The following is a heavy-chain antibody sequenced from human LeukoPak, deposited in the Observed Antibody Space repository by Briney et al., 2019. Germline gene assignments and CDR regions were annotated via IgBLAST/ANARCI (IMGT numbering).Heavy chain of an antibody. CDR2: ILYDGSNK. CDR1: GFIFSSYG. CDR3: AKDRGSRGYSSGHGAFDI. V-gene: IGHV3-30*18. J-gene: IGHJ3*02. D-gene: IGHD6-19*01. Sequence: TGGSLRLSCAASGFIFSSYGMHWVRQAPGKGLEWVAVILYDGSNKYYADSVKGRFTISRDNSKNTLYLQMNSLRAEDTAVYYCAKDRGSRGYSSGHGAFDIWGQGTMVTVSS.